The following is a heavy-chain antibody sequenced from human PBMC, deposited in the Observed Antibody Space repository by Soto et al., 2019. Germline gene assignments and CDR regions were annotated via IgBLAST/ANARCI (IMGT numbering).Heavy chain of an antibody. D-gene: IGHD5-18*01. CDR2: IYYSGST. CDR3: ARGPVDTAMVFDY. V-gene: IGHV4-31*03. CDR1: GGSISSGVYY. Sequence: SETLSLTCTVSGGSISSGVYYWSWIRQHPGKGLEWIGYIYYSGSTYYNPSLKSRVTISVDTSKNQFSLKLSSVTAADTAVYYCARGPVDTAMVFDYWGQGTLVTVSS. J-gene: IGHJ4*02.